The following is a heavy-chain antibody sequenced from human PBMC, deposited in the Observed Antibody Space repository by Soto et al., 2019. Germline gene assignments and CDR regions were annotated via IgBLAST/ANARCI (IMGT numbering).Heavy chain of an antibody. CDR2: IKSKSDGGKI. J-gene: IGHJ4*02. D-gene: IGHD1-26*01. CDR3: IRDPYSVY. CDR1: GFTFSNAW. Sequence: EVHLVESGGGLVKPGGSLRLSCAGSGFTFSNAWMTWVRQAPGKGLEWVSRIKSKSDGGKIDYAAPVKGRFTISRDDSKNTLYLQMNSLKSEDTAVYYCIRDPYSVYWGQGTLVTVSS. V-gene: IGHV3-15*01.